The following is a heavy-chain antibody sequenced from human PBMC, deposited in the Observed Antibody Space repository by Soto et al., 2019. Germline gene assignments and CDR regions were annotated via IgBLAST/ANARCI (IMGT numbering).Heavy chain of an antibody. Sequence: QLQLQESGPGLVKPSETLSLTCTVSGGSISSSSYYWGWIRQPPGKGLEWIGSIYYSGSTYYNPSLKSRVTISVDTSKNQFSLKLSSVTAADTAVYYCARLSSYHYYGMDVWDQGTTVTVSS. CDR2: IYYSGST. CDR1: GGSISSSSYY. V-gene: IGHV4-39*01. CDR3: ARLSSYHYYGMDV. J-gene: IGHJ6*02.